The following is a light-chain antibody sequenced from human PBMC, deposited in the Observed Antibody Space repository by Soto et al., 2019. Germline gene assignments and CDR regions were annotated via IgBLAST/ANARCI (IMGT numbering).Light chain of an antibody. CDR2: AVN. V-gene: IGLV2-8*01. J-gene: IGLJ1*01. CDR1: SSDVGGYQY. Sequence: QSVLTQPPSASGSPGHSVTISCTGTSSDVGGYQYVSWYQQYPGKAPKLVIYAVNKRPSGVPDRFSGSRSGNTASLTVSGLQAEDEADYYCSSYAGSNNYVFGTGTKVTGL. CDR3: SSYAGSNNYV.